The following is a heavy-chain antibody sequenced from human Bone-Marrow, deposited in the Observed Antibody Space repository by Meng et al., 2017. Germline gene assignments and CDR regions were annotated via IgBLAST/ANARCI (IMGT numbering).Heavy chain of an antibody. CDR3: ASFDHIPRRNYFDY. J-gene: IGHJ4*02. Sequence: QVQLHESGPCLVEPSQTLPLPCTVSGGSMISGNYYWSWIRQPPGKGLEWIGYIHHSGSAYYNPSLKSRVSISVDTSKNQFSLNLNSMTAADTAVYYCASFDHIPRRNYFDYWGQGTLVTVSS. CDR2: IHHSGSA. V-gene: IGHV4-30-4*01. CDR1: GGSMISGNYY. D-gene: IGHD2-21*01.